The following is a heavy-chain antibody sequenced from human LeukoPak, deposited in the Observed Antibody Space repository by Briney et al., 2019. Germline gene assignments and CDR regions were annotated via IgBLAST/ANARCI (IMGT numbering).Heavy chain of an antibody. V-gene: IGHV3-66*01. CDR2: IYSGGST. CDR1: GFTVSSNY. Sequence: QSGGSLRLSCAASGFTVSSNYMSWVRQAPGKGLEWVSVIYSGGSTYYADSVKGRFTISRDNSKNTLYLQMNSLRAEDTAVYYCATTGYSSGWSAKYWGQGTLVTVSS. D-gene: IGHD6-19*01. CDR3: ATTGYSSGWSAKY. J-gene: IGHJ4*02.